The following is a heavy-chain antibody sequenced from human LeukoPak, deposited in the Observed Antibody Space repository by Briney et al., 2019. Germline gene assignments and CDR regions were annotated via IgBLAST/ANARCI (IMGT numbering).Heavy chain of an antibody. D-gene: IGHD3-22*01. V-gene: IGHV1-24*01. J-gene: IGHJ4*02. CDR1: GYTLTELS. CDR2: FDPEDGET. Sequence: ASVKVSCKVSGYTLTELSMHWVRQAPGKGLEWMGGFDPEDGETIYAKKFQGRVTMTEDTSTDTAYMELSSLRSEDTAVYYCATAPNYYDSSGYYDYWGQGTLVTVSS. CDR3: ATAPNYYDSSGYYDY.